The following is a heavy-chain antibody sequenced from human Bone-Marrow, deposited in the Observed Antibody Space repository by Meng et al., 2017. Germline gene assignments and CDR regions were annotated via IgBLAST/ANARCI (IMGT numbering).Heavy chain of an antibody. J-gene: IGHJ4*02. Sequence: ASVKVSCKASGYTFTGYYMHWVRQAPGQGLEWMGRINPNSGGTNYAQKFQGRVTMTRDTSISTAYMELSRLTSDDTAVYFCARDGDTTMALYYFDSWGQGTLVTVSS. CDR1: GYTFTGYY. V-gene: IGHV1-2*06. D-gene: IGHD5-18*01. CDR2: INPNSGGT. CDR3: ARDGDTTMALYYFDS.